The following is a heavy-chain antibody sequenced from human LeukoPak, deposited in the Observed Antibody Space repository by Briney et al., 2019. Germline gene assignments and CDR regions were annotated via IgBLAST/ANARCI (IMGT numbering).Heavy chain of an antibody. D-gene: IGHD3-16*01. CDR2: ISAYNGNT. CDR1: GYTFTSYG. V-gene: IGHV1-18*01. CDR3: AASPRQGGFDY. J-gene: IGHJ4*02. Sequence: GASVKVSCKAPGYTFTSYGISWVRQAPGQGLEWMGWISAYNGNTNYAQKLQGRVTMTTDTSTSTAYMELRSLRSDDTAVYYCAASPRQGGFDYWGQGTLVTVSS.